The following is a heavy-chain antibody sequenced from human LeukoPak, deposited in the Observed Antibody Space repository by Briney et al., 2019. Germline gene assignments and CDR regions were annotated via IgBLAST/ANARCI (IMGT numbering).Heavy chain of an antibody. CDR3: ARACYYDSSGYCHDAFDI. J-gene: IGHJ3*02. Sequence: GGSLRLSCATSGFTFSNYWMSWVRRAPGKGLEWVANIKQDGSDKYYVDSVKGRFTISRDNAKNSLYLQMNSLRAEDTAVYYCARACYYDSSGYCHDAFDIWGQGTMVTVSS. V-gene: IGHV3-7*01. CDR1: GFTFSNYW. CDR2: IKQDGSDK. D-gene: IGHD3-22*01.